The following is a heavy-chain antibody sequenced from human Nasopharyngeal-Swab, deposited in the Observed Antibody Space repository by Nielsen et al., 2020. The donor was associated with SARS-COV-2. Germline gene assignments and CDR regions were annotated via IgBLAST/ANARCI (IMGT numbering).Heavy chain of an antibody. D-gene: IGHD6-13*01. Sequence: SETLSLTCAVYGGSFSGYYWSWICQPPGKGLEWIGSIYHSGSTYYNPSLKSRVTISVDTSKNQFSLKLSSVTAADTAVYYCARPGQQLVLEYFQHWGQGTLVTVSS. CDR1: GGSFSGYY. CDR3: ARPGQQLVLEYFQH. CDR2: IYHSGST. V-gene: IGHV4-34*01. J-gene: IGHJ1*01.